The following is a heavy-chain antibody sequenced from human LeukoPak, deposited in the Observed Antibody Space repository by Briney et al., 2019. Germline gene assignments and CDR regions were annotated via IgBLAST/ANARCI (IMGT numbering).Heavy chain of an antibody. CDR2: ISGSGGST. D-gene: IGHD4-17*01. CDR3: ARDIGDGFDP. Sequence: PGGSLRLSCAASGFTFSSYAMSWVRQAPGKGLEWVSAISGSGGSTYYADSVTGRFTISRDNSKNTLYLQMNSLRAEDTAVYYFARDIGDGFDPWGQGTLVTVSS. J-gene: IGHJ5*02. V-gene: IGHV3-23*01. CDR1: GFTFSSYA.